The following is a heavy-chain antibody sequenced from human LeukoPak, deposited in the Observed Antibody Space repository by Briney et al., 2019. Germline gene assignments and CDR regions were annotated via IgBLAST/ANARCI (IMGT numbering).Heavy chain of an antibody. V-gene: IGHV3-74*01. CDR2: INSDGSST. Sequence: GSLGLSCAASGFTFNRYWMRWARQPPGEGLVWVSHINSDGSSTSYADSVKGRFTISRDNAKNTLYLQMNSLRAEDTAVYYCASETYYYGSGSYYKGQLWGQGTLVTVSS. J-gene: IGHJ4*02. CDR3: ASETYYYGSGSYYKGQL. D-gene: IGHD3-10*01. CDR1: GFTFNRYW.